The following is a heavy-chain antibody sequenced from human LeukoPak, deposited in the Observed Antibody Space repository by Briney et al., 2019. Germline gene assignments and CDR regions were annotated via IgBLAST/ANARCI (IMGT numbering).Heavy chain of an antibody. J-gene: IGHJ4*02. CDR3: AKTPTYSYGYLDY. Sequence: GGSLRLSCAASGFTFTSYAMSWVRQAPGKGLEWVSAISGSGGSTYYADSVKGRFTISRDNSKNTLYLQMNSLRAEDTAVYYCAKTPTYSYGYLDYWGQGTLVTVSS. V-gene: IGHV3-23*01. CDR1: GFTFTSYA. D-gene: IGHD5-18*01. CDR2: ISGSGGST.